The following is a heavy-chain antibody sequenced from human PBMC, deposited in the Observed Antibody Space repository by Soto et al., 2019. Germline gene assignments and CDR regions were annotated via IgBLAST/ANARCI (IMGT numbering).Heavy chain of an antibody. CDR2: IYYAGST. CDR1: GGSLHSYY. CDR3: ARLGGYYQALSA. Sequence: QVQLQESGPGLVKPSETLSLTCSVSGGSLHSYYWSWIRQPPGKGLEWVGYIYYAGSTTYNPSLKSRVTISLDTSQNHFSLELSSVTAADTAVYYCARLGGYYQALSAWGQGTLVTVSS. V-gene: IGHV4-59*08. D-gene: IGHD3-3*01. J-gene: IGHJ5*02.